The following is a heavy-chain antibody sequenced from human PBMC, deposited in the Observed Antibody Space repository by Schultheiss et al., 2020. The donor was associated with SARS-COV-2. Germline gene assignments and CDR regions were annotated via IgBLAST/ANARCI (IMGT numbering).Heavy chain of an antibody. CDR3: AKGITGYSYGYPYFYGMDV. J-gene: IGHJ6*02. CDR2: ISSSSRYM. D-gene: IGHD5-18*01. Sequence: GGSLRLSCAASGFTFSSHSMNWVRQAPGKGLEWVSSISSSSRYMYYADSVKGRFTISRDNSKNTLYLQMNSLRAEDTAVYYCAKGITGYSYGYPYFYGMDVWGQGTTVTVSS. CDR1: GFTFSSHS. V-gene: IGHV3-21*04.